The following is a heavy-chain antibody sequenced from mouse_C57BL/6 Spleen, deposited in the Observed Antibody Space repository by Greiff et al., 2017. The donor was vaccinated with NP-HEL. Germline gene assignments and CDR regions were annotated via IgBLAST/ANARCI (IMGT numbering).Heavy chain of an antibody. V-gene: IGHV1-64*01. Sequence: QVQLQQPGAELVKPGASVKLSCKASGYTFTSYWMHWVKQRPGQGLEWIGMIHPNSGSTNYNEKFKSKATLTVDKSSSTAYMQLSSLTSEDSAVYYCARGGKYYDYEDYWGQGTTLTVSS. CDR2: IHPNSGST. CDR1: GYTFTSYW. J-gene: IGHJ2*01. CDR3: ARGGKYYDYEDY. D-gene: IGHD2-4*01.